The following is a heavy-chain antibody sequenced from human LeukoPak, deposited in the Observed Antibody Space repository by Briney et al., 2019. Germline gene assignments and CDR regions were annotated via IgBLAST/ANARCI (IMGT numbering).Heavy chain of an antibody. CDR1: GYTFTSYG. J-gene: IGHJ4*02. CDR3: ARDHLPGGSGSYYLYFDY. CDR2: ISAYNGNT. D-gene: IGHD3-10*01. V-gene: IGHV1-18*01. Sequence: ASVKVSCKASGYTFTSYGISWVRQAPGQGLEWMGWISAYNGNTNYAQKLQGRVTMTTDTSTSTAYMELRSPRSDDTAVYYCARDHLPGGSGSYYLYFDYWGQGTLVTVSS.